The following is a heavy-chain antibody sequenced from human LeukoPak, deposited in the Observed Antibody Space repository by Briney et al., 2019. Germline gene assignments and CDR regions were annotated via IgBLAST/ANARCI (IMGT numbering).Heavy chain of an antibody. V-gene: IGHV1-24*01. CDR3: ATVYYYGSGSYEYYFDY. CDR1: GYTLTELS. Sequence: ASVKVSCKVSGYTLTELSMHWVRQAPGKVLESMGGFDPEDGETIYAQKFQGRVTMTEDTSTDTAYMELSSLRSEDTAVYYCATVYYYGSGSYEYYFDYWGQGTLVTVSS. CDR2: FDPEDGET. D-gene: IGHD3-10*01. J-gene: IGHJ4*02.